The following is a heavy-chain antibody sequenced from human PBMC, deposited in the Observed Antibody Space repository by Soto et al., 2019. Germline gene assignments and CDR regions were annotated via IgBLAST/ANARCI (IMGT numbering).Heavy chain of an antibody. CDR1: GGSVSSGSYY. D-gene: IGHD3-3*01. V-gene: IGHV4-61*01. CDR3: ARGDTIFGVVIIKY. J-gene: IGHJ4*02. Sequence: SETLSLTCTVSGGSVSSGSYYWSWIRQPPGKGLEWIGYIYYSGSTNYNPSLKSRVTISVDTSKNQFSLKLSSVTAADTAVYYCARGDTIFGVVIIKYWGQGTLVTVSS. CDR2: IYYSGST.